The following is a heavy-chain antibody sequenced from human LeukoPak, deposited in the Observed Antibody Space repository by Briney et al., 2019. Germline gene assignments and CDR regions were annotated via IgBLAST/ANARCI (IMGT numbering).Heavy chain of an antibody. J-gene: IGHJ4*02. V-gene: IGHV1-2*02. CDR2: INPNSCGT. D-gene: IGHD6-19*01. Sequence: ASVQVSCKASGYTFTSYYIHWVRQAPGQGLEGMGWINPNSCGTNFAQKFQGRGTMTRDTSITTAYMELSSLRADDTAVYDCARESPGSYSSGRDYFDFWGQGTLVTVSS. CDR3: ARESPGSYSSGRDYFDF. CDR1: GYTFTSYY.